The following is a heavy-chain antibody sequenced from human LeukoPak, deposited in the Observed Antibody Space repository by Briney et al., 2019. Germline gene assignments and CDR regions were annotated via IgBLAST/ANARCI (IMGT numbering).Heavy chain of an antibody. CDR2: ISGSGGST. D-gene: IGHD5-18*01. CDR1: GFTFSSYS. V-gene: IGHV3-23*01. CDR3: AKEKENSYGFTAPFDY. Sequence: GGSLRLSCASSGFTFSSYSMSWVRQAPGKGLEWVSAISGSGGSTYYADSVKGRFTISRDNSKNTLYLQMNSLRAEDTAVYYCAKEKENSYGFTAPFDYWGQGTLVTVSS. J-gene: IGHJ4*02.